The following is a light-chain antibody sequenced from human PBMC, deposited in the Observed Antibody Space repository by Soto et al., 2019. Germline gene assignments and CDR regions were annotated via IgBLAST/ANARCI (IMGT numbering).Light chain of an antibody. CDR1: QSVSSNY. V-gene: IGKV3-20*01. CDR2: GAS. J-gene: IGKJ1*01. Sequence: ETSLTQSPGTLSLSPGERATLSCRASQSVSSNYLAWYQQKPGQAPRLLIYGASSRATGIPDRFSGSGSGTDFTLTISRLEPEDFAVYYCQQYGSSPRTFGQGTKVDI. CDR3: QQYGSSPRT.